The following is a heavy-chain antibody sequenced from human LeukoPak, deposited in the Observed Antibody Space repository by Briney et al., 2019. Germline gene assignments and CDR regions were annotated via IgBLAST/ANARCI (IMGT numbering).Heavy chain of an antibody. D-gene: IGHD7-27*01. CDR3: ARCNGDAWNAFDI. CDR2: IYYSGST. CDR1: GGSISSGDYY. Sequence: PSETLSLTCTVSGGSISSGDYYWSWIRQPPGEGLEWIGYIYYSGSTYYNPSLKSRVTISVDTSKNQFSLRLSSVTAADTAVYYCARCNGDAWNAFDIWGQGTMVTVSS. J-gene: IGHJ3*02. V-gene: IGHV4-30-4*01.